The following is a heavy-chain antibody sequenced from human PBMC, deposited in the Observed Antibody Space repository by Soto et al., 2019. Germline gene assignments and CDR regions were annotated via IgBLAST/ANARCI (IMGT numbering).Heavy chain of an antibody. CDR2: INAGNGNT. D-gene: IGHD3-22*01. CDR1: GYTFTSYA. V-gene: IGHV1-3*01. J-gene: IGHJ4*02. Sequence: QVQLVPSGAEVKKPGASVKVSCKASGYTFTSYAMHWVRQAPGQRLEWMGWINAGNGNTKYSQKFQGRVTITRDTSASTAYMELSSLRSEDTAVYYCARHPFYYDSSGYYYWGQGTLVTVSS. CDR3: ARHPFYYDSSGYYY.